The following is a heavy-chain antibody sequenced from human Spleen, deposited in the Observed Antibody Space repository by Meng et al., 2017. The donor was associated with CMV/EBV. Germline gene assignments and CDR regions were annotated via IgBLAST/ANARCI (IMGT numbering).Heavy chain of an antibody. CDR1: GFTFSSYR. CDR3: ARGQQLVGY. CDR2: IKQDGSEK. V-gene: IGHV3-7*04. Sequence: GGSLRLSCAASGFTFSSYRINWVRQAPGKGLEWVANIKQDGSEKYYVDSVKGRFTISRDNAKNSLYLQMNSLRAEDTAVYYCARGQQLVGYWGQGTLVTVSS. J-gene: IGHJ4*02. D-gene: IGHD6-13*01.